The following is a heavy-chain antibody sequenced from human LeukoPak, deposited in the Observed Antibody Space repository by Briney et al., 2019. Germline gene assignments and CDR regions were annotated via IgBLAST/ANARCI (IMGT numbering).Heavy chain of an antibody. CDR2: ISAYNGNT. V-gene: IGHV1-18*01. D-gene: IGHD5-12*01. Sequence: ASVKVSCKASGYTFTSYGISWVRQAPGQGLEWMGWISAYNGNTNYAQKLQGRVTMTTDTSTSTAYMELRSLRSDDTAVYYCARVKYGGYDFMGYYYYYYMDVWGKGTTVTVSS. CDR1: GYTFTSYG. J-gene: IGHJ6*03. CDR3: ARVKYGGYDFMGYYYYYYMDV.